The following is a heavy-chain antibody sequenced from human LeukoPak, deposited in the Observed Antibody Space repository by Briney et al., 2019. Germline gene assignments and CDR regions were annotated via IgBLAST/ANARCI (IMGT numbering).Heavy chain of an antibody. J-gene: IGHJ6*02. Sequence: GRSLRLSCAASGFXFSSYGMHWVRQAPGKGLEWVAVMWYDGSNKYYADSVKGRFTISRDNSKNTLYLQMNSLRAEDTAVYYCARDNEQWLAIYYYYGMDVWGQGTTVTVSS. CDR1: GFXFSSYG. CDR3: ARDNEQWLAIYYYYGMDV. CDR2: MWYDGSNK. D-gene: IGHD6-19*01. V-gene: IGHV3-33*01.